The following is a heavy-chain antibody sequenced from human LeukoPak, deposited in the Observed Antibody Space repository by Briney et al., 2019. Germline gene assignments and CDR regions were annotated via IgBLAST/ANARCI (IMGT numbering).Heavy chain of an antibody. CDR3: ATVSPAYYDFWSGYFGYYYGMDV. V-gene: IGHV1-24*01. CDR2: FDPEDGET. Sequence: GASVKVSCKVSGYTLTELSMHWVRQAPGKGLEWMGGFDPEDGETIYAQKFQGRVTMTEDTSTDTAYMELSSLRSEDTAVYYCATVSPAYYDFWSGYFGYYYGMDVWGQGTTVTVSS. J-gene: IGHJ6*02. D-gene: IGHD3-3*01. CDR1: GYTLTELS.